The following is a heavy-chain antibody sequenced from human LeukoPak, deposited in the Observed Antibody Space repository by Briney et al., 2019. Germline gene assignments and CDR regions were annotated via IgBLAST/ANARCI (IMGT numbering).Heavy chain of an antibody. D-gene: IGHD2-2*01. CDR2: ISGSGGST. CDR1: GFTFSSYA. J-gene: IGHJ4*02. CDR3: AKEGSIVVVPAATDY. Sequence: GGSLRLSGAASGFTFSSYAMSWVRRAPGKGREGVSAISGSGGSTYYADSVKGRFTISRDNSKNTLYLQMNSQRAEDTAVYYCAKEGSIVVVPAATDYWGQGTLVTVSS. V-gene: IGHV3-23*01.